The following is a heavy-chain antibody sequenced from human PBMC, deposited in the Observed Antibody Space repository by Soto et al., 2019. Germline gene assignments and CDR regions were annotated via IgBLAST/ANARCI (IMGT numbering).Heavy chain of an antibody. CDR2: INAGNGNT. CDR1: GYTFTSYA. J-gene: IGHJ5*02. V-gene: IGHV1-3*01. Sequence: QVQLVQSGAEVKKPGASVKVSCKASGYTFTSYAMHWVRQAPGQRLEWMGWINAGNGNTKYSQKFQGRVTITRDTSASTAYMELSSLRSEDTAVYYCARAGSSSWYWFDPWGQGTLVTVSS. CDR3: ARAGSSSWYWFDP. D-gene: IGHD6-13*01.